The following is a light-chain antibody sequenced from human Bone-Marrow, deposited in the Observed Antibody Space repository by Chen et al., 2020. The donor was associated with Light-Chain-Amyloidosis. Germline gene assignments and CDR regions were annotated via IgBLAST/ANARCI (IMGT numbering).Light chain of an antibody. J-gene: IGLJ1*01. Sequence: QSALTLPASVSGSPGQSITLSCTGSSGDVGTYNYVSWYQQHPVKSPKVMIYAVSNRPSGVSNRFSGSRSGDTASLTISGLQAEDEADYYCSAFTSSSSYVFGPGTKVTVL. CDR3: SAFTSSSSYV. CDR1: SGDVGTYNY. CDR2: AVS. V-gene: IGLV2-14*03.